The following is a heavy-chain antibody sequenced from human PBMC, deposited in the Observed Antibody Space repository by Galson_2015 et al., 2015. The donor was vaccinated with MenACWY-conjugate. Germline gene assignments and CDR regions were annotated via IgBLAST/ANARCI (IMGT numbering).Heavy chain of an antibody. D-gene: IGHD1-1*01. Sequence: SLRLSCAASGFTFNNYWMHWVRQPPGKGLEWISYIKADGSFSNYADSVKGRFTISTDNAKNMVHLQMDGLGDEDTAVYLCARDNNWSFDSWGQGTLVTVSS. V-gene: IGHV3-74*01. J-gene: IGHJ4*02. CDR3: ARDNNWSFDS. CDR2: IKADGSFS. CDR1: GFTFNNYW.